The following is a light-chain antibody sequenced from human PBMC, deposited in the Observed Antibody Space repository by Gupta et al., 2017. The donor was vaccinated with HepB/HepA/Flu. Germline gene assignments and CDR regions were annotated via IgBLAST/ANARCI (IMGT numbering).Light chain of an antibody. J-gene: IGKJ1*01. Sequence: DSVMTQSPLSLSVTPEEPASISCRSSQSLLHSNGYNYLDWYLQKPGQSPQLLIYLGSNRASGVPDRFSGSGSGTDFTLKISRVEAEDVGVYYCMQAVQTRRTFGQGTKVEIK. V-gene: IGKV2-28*01. CDR1: QSLLHSNGYNY. CDR3: MQAVQTRRT. CDR2: LGS.